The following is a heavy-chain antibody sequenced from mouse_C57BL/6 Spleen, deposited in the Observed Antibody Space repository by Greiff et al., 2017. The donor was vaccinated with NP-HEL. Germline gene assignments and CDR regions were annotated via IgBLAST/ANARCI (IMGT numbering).Heavy chain of an antibody. J-gene: IGHJ2*01. CDR2: INPNYGTT. D-gene: IGHD1-1*01. V-gene: IGHV1-39*01. Sequence: EVKLMESGPELVKPGASVKISCKASGYSFTDYNMNWVKQSNGKSLEWIGVINPNYGTTSYNQKFKGKATLTVDQSSSTAYMQLNSLTSEDSAVYYCARSGYYGSSYDYFDYWGQGTTLTVSS. CDR1: GYSFTDYN. CDR3: ARSGYYGSSYDYFDY.